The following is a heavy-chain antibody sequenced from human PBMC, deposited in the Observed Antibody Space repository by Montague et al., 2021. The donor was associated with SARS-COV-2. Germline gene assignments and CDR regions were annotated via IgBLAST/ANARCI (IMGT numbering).Heavy chain of an antibody. CDR1: GFDFGEYA. D-gene: IGHD3-16*01. Sequence: LRLSCAASGFDFGEYAMHWVRQTPGKGLEWVSGISWNSDSSDYVDSVKGRFSISRDNAKKSLYLQMNSLRPEDTALYYCAKDIGTETIYEAFFDEWGQGTLVTVSS. J-gene: IGHJ4*02. V-gene: IGHV3-9*01. CDR2: ISWNSDSS. CDR3: AKDIGTETIYEAFFDE.